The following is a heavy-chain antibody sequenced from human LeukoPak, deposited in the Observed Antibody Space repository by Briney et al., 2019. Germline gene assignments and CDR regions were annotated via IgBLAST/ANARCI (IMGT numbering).Heavy chain of an antibody. CDR3: ARGGPGGYSNYVFGA. CDR1: RFTFVDYW. CDR2: IKQDGSEK. J-gene: IGHJ5*02. D-gene: IGHD4-11*01. V-gene: IGHV3-7*01. Sequence: PGGSLRLSCGASRFTFVDYWMSWVRQAPGKGLEWVANIKQDGSEKYYGASVKGRFTISRDNAKNSLYLQMNSLRAEDTAVYYCARGGPGGYSNYVFGAWGQGTLVTVSS.